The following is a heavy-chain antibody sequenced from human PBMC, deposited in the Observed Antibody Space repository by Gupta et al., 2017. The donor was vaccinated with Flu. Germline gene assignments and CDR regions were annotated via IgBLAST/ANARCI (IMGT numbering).Heavy chain of an antibody. CDR1: AFRSSLFF. Sequence: EEQLMESGGGSLRPGEHYRPSCEPSAFRSSLFFMSWASQEPGKGLEWVSAITKNGGMTYYARSVKGRFTISRDNSKGTLSRQRNSLRVEDTATYYCAKRLGETRGFCVGDACQDEFWGPGTLVSVSP. V-gene: IGHV3-23*01. CDR2: ITKNGGMT. CDR3: AKRLGETRGFCVGDACQDEF. J-gene: IGHJ4*02. D-gene: IGHD2-21*01.